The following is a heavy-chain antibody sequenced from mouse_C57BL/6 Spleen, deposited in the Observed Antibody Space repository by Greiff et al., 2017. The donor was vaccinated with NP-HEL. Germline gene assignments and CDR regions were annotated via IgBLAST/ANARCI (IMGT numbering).Heavy chain of an antibody. CDR3: ARDGDSYGSSYDYAMDY. J-gene: IGHJ4*01. CDR2: IYPGDGDT. V-gene: IGHV1-80*01. Sequence: QVQLQQSGAELVKPGASVKISCKASGYAFSSYWMNWVKQRPGKGLEWIGQIYPGDGDTNYNGKFKGKATLTADKSSSTAYMQLSSLTSEDSAVYFSARDGDSYGSSYDYAMDYWGQGTSVTVSS. D-gene: IGHD1-1*01. CDR1: GYAFSSYW.